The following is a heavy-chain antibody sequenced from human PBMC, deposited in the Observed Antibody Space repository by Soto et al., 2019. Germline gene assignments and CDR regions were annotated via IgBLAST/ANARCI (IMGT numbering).Heavy chain of an antibody. J-gene: IGHJ4*02. CDR2: SSATGAGT. D-gene: IGHD1-7*01. CDR1: GFTFSSYG. CDR3: AKDRRAGGNYGFYSDF. Sequence: EVQLLESGGGLVQPGGSLRLSCAASGFTFSSYGMTWVRQAPGKGLEWVSFSSATGAGTYYADSVKGRFTISRDNSKNTLYLHMTGLRADDTAVYYCAKDRRAGGNYGFYSDFWGQGALVIVSS. V-gene: IGHV3-23*01.